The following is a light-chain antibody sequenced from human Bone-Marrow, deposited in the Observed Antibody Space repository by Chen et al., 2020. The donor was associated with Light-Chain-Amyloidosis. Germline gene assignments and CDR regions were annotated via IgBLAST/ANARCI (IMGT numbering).Light chain of an antibody. Sequence: EIVLTQSPAPLSLSPGERATLSCRASQSVSSYLAWYQQKPGQAPRLLIYGAYTRATGIPDRFRGSGSRTDFSLAISRLEPEDFAGYHCQQYGDTPYTFGQGTKLEIK. CDR1: QSVSSY. CDR2: GAY. CDR3: QQYGDTPYT. V-gene: IGKV3-20*01. J-gene: IGKJ2*01.